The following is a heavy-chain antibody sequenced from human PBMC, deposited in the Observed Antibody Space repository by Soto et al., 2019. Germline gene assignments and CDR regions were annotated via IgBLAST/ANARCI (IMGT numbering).Heavy chain of an antibody. D-gene: IGHD2-2*01. V-gene: IGHV3-9*01. CDR3: AKSGEPGGVADTSCDY. CDR1: GFTFDDYA. CDR2: ISANGGSI. Sequence: EVQLVESGGRLVQPGKSLRLSCAASGFTFDDYAMHWVRQVPGKGLEWVSGISANGGSIRYGDSVKGRFTISRDNAKNSLFLQMNSLSAEDTALYYCAKSGEPGGVADTSCDYWGQETLVTFSS. J-gene: IGHJ4*02.